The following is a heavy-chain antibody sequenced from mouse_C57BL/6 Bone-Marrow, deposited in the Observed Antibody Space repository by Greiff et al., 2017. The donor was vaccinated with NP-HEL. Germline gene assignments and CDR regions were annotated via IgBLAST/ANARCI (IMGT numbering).Heavy chain of an antibody. Sequence: EVQLVESEGGLVQPGSSMKLSCTASGFTFSDYYMAWVRQVPEKGLEWVANINYDGSSTYYLDSLKSRFIISRDNAKNILYLQMSSLKSEDTATYYCARDAYYYGSSDLYWYFDVWGTGTTVTVSS. D-gene: IGHD1-1*01. J-gene: IGHJ1*03. CDR3: ARDAYYYGSSDLYWYFDV. CDR1: GFTFSDYY. V-gene: IGHV5-16*01. CDR2: INYDGSST.